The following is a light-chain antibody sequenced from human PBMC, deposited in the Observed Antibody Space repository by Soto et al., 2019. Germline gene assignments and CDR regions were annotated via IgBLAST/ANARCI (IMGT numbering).Light chain of an antibody. J-gene: IGLJ2*01. V-gene: IGLV1-44*01. Sequence: QSVLTQPPSAYGTPGQRVTISCSGSRSNIGSNTVNWYQQVPGTAPTLLIYTDDQRPSGVPDRFSGSKSGTSASLAISGLQSEDDADYYCAAWDDSLDALVFGGGTKLTVL. CDR2: TDD. CDR3: AAWDDSLDALV. CDR1: RSNIGSNT.